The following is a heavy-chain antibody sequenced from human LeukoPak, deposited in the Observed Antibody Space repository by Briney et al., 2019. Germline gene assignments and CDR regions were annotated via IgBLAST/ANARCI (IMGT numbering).Heavy chain of an antibody. CDR1: GGTFSSYA. CDR2: IIPIFGTA. J-gene: IGHJ4*02. V-gene: IGHV1-69*05. CDR3: ARGNGDLPFDY. D-gene: IGHD4-17*01. Sequence: SVKVSCKPSGGTFSSYAISWVRQAPGQGLEWMGRIIPIFGTANYAQKFQGRVTITTDESTSTAYMELSSLRSEDTAVYYCARGNGDLPFDYWGQGTLVTVSS.